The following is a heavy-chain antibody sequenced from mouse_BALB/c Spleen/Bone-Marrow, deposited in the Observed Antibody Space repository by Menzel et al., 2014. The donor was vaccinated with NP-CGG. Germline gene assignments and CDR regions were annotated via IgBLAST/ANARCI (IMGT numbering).Heavy chain of an antibody. Sequence: EVKLMESGGGLVQPGGSLKLSCAASGFDFSRYWMSWVRQAPGKGLEWIGEINPDSSTINYTPSLKDKFIISRDNAKNTLYLQMSKLRSEDTALYYCARLSYYGRFAYGGQGTLVTVSA. D-gene: IGHD1-1*01. V-gene: IGHV4-1*02. CDR3: ARLSYYGRFAY. J-gene: IGHJ3*01. CDR1: GFDFSRYW. CDR2: INPDSSTI.